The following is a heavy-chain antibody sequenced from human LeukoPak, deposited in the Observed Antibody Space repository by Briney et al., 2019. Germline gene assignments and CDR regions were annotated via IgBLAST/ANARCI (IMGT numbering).Heavy chain of an antibody. V-gene: IGHV3-23*01. Sequence: GGSLRLSCAASGFTFSGYAMSWVRQAPGKGLEWVSAISGSGGSTYYADSVKGRFTISRDNSKNTLYLQMNSLRAEDTAVYYCAKGTDYYDSSGYYGWGQGTLVTVSS. CDR3: AKGTDYYDSSGYYG. J-gene: IGHJ4*02. D-gene: IGHD3-22*01. CDR1: GFTFSGYA. CDR2: ISGSGGST.